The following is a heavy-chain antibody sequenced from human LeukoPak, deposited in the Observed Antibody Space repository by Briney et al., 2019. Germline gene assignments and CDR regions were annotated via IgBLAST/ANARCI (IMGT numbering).Heavy chain of an antibody. CDR3: ARDKGMDV. CDR1: GFTFSNYW. CDR2: IRQDGSEM. V-gene: IGHV3-7*01. J-gene: IGHJ6*02. Sequence: PGGSLRLSCAASGFTFSNYWMSWVRQAPGKGLEWVAKIRQDGSEMYYADSVGGRFTISRDNAKNSLYLQMNSLRAEDTAVYYCARDKGMDVWGQGTTVTVSS.